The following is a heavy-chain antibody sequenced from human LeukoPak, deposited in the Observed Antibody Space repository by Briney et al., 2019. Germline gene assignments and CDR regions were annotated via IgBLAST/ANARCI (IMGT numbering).Heavy chain of an antibody. D-gene: IGHD3-3*01. J-gene: IGHJ6*03. CDR1: GFTLSSYW. CDR2: IKQDGSEK. CDR3: ARVTGDYDFWSGPYYYYYMDV. V-gene: IGHV3-7*01. Sequence: GGSLRLSCAASGFTLSSYWMSWVRQAPGKGLEWVANIKQDGSEKYYVDSVKGRFTISRDNAKNSLYLQMNSLRAEDTAVYYCARVTGDYDFWSGPYYYYYMDVWGKGTTVTVSS.